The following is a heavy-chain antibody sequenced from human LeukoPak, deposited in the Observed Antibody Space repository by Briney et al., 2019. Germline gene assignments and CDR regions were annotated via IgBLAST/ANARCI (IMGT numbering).Heavy chain of an antibody. V-gene: IGHV3-74*01. Sequence: GGSLRLSCAASGFTFSSYWMHWVRQAPGKGLVWVSRINSDGSSTSYADSVKGRFTISRDNAKNTLYLQMNSLRAKDTAVYYCASEKYYYDSSGYYGDYWGQGTLVTVSS. CDR2: INSDGSST. D-gene: IGHD3-22*01. CDR1: GFTFSSYW. CDR3: ASEKYYYDSSGYYGDY. J-gene: IGHJ4*02.